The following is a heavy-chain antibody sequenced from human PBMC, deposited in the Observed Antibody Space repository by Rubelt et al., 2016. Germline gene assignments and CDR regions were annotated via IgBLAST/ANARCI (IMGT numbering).Heavy chain of an antibody. V-gene: IGHV3-53*01. CDR3: ARGRELYYYGMDV. D-gene: IGHD1-7*01. CDR1: GFTVSSNY. J-gene: IGHJ6*02. CDR2: FYSGGST. Sequence: SGFTVSSNYMSWVRQAPGKGLEWVSVFYSGGSTYYADSVKGRFTISRDNSKNTLYLQMNSLRAEDTAVYYCARGRELYYYGMDVWGQGTTVTVSS.